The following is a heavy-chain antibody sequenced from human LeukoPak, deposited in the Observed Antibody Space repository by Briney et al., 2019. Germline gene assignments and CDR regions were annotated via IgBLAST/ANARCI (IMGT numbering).Heavy chain of an antibody. D-gene: IGHD4-17*01. CDR3: AKVTTVSDFDY. J-gene: IGHJ4*02. CDR1: GYTFTTYD. Sequence: GASVKVSCKASGYTFTTYDINWVRQATGQGLEWMGWINPNSGGTNYAQKFQGRVTMTRDTSISTAYMELSRLRSDDTAVYYCAKVTTVSDFDYWGQGTLVTVSS. V-gene: IGHV1-2*02. CDR2: INPNSGGT.